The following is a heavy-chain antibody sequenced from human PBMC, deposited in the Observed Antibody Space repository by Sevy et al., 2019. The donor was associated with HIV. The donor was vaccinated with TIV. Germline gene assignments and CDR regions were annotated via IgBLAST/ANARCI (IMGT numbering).Heavy chain of an antibody. CDR1: GFVFSSFW. J-gene: IGHJ4*02. Sequence: GGSLRLSCAASGFVFSSFWMSWVRQAPGKGPEWVANIKEDGNEKYYVDSVKGRFIISRDNAKNTVYLQMNSLRVEDTAVYYCARINLGGNYDYLWGSYRYNYEFDLWGQGTPVTVSS. CDR2: IKEDGNEK. CDR3: ARINLGGNYDYLWGSYRYNYEFDL. D-gene: IGHD3-16*02. V-gene: IGHV3-7*01.